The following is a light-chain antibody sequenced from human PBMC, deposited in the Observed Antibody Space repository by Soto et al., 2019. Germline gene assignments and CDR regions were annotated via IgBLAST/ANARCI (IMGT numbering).Light chain of an antibody. J-gene: IGKJ4*01. CDR1: QGISSW. Sequence: DIQMTQSPSSVSASVGDRVTITCRASQGISSWLAWYLQKPGKAPKLLIYAASSLQSGVPSRFSRSGAVTDFTLTLSGLQPEDFTTYHCQQDNSVPLTFRGGTKVEIK. V-gene: IGKV1-12*01. CDR3: QQDNSVPLT. CDR2: AAS.